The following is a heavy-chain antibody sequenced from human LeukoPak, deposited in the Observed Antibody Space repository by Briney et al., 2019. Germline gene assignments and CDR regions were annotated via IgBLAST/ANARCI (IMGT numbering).Heavy chain of an antibody. CDR1: GYTFTNYD. CDR2: MNPHTGNA. CDR3: ARIPQRIPHNWFDP. Sequence: ASVKVSCKASGYTFTNYDINWVRQAAGQGLEWMGWMNPHTGNAGYAQKFQGRVTMTLDTSISTAYKELNSLRSDDTAVYYCARIPQRIPHNWFDPWGQGTLVTVSS. D-gene: IGHD1-14*01. V-gene: IGHV1-8*01. J-gene: IGHJ5*02.